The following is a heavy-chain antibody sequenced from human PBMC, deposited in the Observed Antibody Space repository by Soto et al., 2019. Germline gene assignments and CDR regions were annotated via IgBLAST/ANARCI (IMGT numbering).Heavy chain of an antibody. CDR3: ASHPDPYYYGSGSYYPGMDV. CDR1: GYTFTSYG. V-gene: IGHV1-18*01. Sequence: QVQLVQSGAEVKKPGASVKVSCKASGYTFTSYGISWVRQAPGQGLEWMGWISAYNGNTNYAQKLQGRVTMTTDTSTSTAYMELRSLRSDDTAVYYCASHPDPYYYGSGSYYPGMDVWGQGTTVTVSS. J-gene: IGHJ6*02. CDR2: ISAYNGNT. D-gene: IGHD3-10*01.